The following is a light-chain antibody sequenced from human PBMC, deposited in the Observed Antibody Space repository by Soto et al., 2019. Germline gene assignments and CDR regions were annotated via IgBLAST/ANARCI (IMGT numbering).Light chain of an antibody. CDR3: QQANTFPYP. CDR1: QSINKW. CDR2: SAS. V-gene: IGKV1-12*01. J-gene: IGKJ3*01. Sequence: DIQMTQSPSTLSASVGDRVTIACRESQSINKWLAWYQQKPGEAPKLLIYSASNLQSGVPSRFSGSGSGTDFSLTISNLQPEDSATYYCQQANTFPYPFGPGTKVDIK.